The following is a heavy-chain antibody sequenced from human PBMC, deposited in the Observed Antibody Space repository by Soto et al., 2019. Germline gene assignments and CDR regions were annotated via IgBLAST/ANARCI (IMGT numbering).Heavy chain of an antibody. J-gene: IGHJ5*02. D-gene: IGHD2-15*01. V-gene: IGHV1-3*01. Sequence: QVQLVQSGAEVKKPGASVKISCKASGYTFTRYTMNWVRQATGQRLEWMGWINPDNGNTKSSQKFQDRVIITRDTSASTAYMALSSLRSEDTAVYYSASGSATGQLDPWGQGTLVTVSS. CDR3: ASGSATGQLDP. CDR2: INPDNGNT. CDR1: GYTFTRYT.